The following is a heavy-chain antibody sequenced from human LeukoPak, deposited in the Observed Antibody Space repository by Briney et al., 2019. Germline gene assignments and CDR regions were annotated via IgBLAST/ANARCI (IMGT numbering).Heavy chain of an antibody. Sequence: GGSLRLSCAVSGFTFNNFAMNWVRQAPGKGLEWVSGIDDSGSTYYADSVKGRVTISRDSSKNTLYLQMNGLRAEDTAVYYCAKGRSRFGELDYWGQGTLVTVSS. CDR3: AKGRSRFGELDY. CDR2: IDDSGST. J-gene: IGHJ4*02. V-gene: IGHV3-23*01. D-gene: IGHD3-16*01. CDR1: GFTFNNFA.